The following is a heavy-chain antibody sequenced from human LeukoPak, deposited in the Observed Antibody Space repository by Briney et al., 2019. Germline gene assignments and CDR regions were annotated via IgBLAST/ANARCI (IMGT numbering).Heavy chain of an antibody. CDR3: ARVSTNDRRNAFDI. D-gene: IGHD2-8*01. J-gene: IGHJ3*02. CDR1: GFTFSTYV. Sequence: GRSLSLSCPASGFTFSTYVMQWVRQAPGKGLEYVSAITGDGGYTYYANSMKGRFTISRDNSKKTLYLQMGSLRADDMAVYYCARVSTNDRRNAFDIWGQGTMVTVSS. V-gene: IGHV3-64*01. CDR2: ITGDGGYT.